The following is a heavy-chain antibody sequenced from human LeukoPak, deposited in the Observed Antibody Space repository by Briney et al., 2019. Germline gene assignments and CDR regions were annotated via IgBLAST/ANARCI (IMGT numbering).Heavy chain of an antibody. J-gene: IGHJ4*02. Sequence: SETLSLTCTVSGGSINNYYWIWIRQPPGKGLEWLGYIYHSGSTYSNPSLKSRVTISVDTSKNQFSLKLSSVTAADTAVYYCARSIVGYCSSTSCSLFDYWGQGTLVTVSS. D-gene: IGHD2-2*01. CDR2: IYHSGST. CDR3: ARSIVGYCSSTSCSLFDY. V-gene: IGHV4-30-2*05. CDR1: GGSINNYY.